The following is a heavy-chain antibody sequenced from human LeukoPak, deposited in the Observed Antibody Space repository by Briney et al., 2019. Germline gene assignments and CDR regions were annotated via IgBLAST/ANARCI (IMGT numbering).Heavy chain of an antibody. V-gene: IGHV3-48*03. CDR1: GFTFSSYE. CDR3: ARDSAGEWYYPIDY. D-gene: IGHD3-16*01. CDR2: ISSSGSTI. J-gene: IGHJ4*02. Sequence: PGGSLRLSCAASGFTFSSYEMNWVRQAPGKGLEWVSYISSSGSTIYYADSVKGRFTISRDNAKNSLYLQMNSLRAEDTAVYYCARDSAGEWYYPIDYWGQGALVTVSS.